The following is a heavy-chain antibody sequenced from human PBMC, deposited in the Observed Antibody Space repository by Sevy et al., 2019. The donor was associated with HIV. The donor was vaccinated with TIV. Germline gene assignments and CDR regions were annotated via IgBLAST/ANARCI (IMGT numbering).Heavy chain of an antibody. J-gene: IGHJ4*02. Sequence: ASVKVSCKASGGTFSSYAISWVRQAPGQGLEWMGGIIPIFGTANYAQKFQGRVTITADESTSTAYMGLSSLGSEATAVYYCARVQQERYDYVWGSYYFDYWGQGTLVTVSS. CDR3: ARVQQERYDYVWGSYYFDY. CDR2: IIPIFGTA. CDR1: GGTFSSYA. D-gene: IGHD3-16*01. V-gene: IGHV1-69*13.